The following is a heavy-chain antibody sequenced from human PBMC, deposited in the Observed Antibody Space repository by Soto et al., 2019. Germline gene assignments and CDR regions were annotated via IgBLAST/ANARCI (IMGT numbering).Heavy chain of an antibody. CDR2: IIPCNGDT. CDR1: VYTFTSDG. V-gene: IGHV1-18*01. CDR3: ARAFGSGDTWYDY. J-gene: IGHJ5*01. Sequence: APGNVSCKASVYTFTSDGISWVRQAPGQGVECVFWIIPCNGDTTXAHMLQGIVXMTTDTSTSTSXMQLMXLKSDDTAVYCCARAFGSGDTWYDYWCHGTLVTVSS. D-gene: IGHD2-15*01.